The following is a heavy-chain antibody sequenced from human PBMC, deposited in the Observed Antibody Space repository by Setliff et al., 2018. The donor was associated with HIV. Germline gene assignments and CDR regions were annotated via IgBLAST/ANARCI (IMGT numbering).Heavy chain of an antibody. CDR1: GYNFPTYW. Sequence: GESLKISCETSGYNFPTYWIGWVRQMPGQGLEWMGIIFPGDSDTVYSPSFQGQVTISADKSINTAYLQWSSLKASDTAIYYCARPSFSESSGPLEYWGQGTQVTVSS. J-gene: IGHJ4*02. D-gene: IGHD3-22*01. CDR2: IFPGDSDT. CDR3: ARPSFSESSGPLEY. V-gene: IGHV5-51*01.